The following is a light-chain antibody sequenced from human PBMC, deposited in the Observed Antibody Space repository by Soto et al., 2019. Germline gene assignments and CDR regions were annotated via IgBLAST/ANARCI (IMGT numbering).Light chain of an antibody. Sequence: QSALTQPASVSGSPGQSITISCTGTSSDVGGYKYVSWYQQHPGKAPRLMIYEVNKRPSGVPDRFSGSKSGYTASLTVSGLQTEDEAFYYCSSSAGIYHYLVFGGGTKLTVL. J-gene: IGLJ3*02. V-gene: IGLV2-8*01. CDR1: SSDVGGYKY. CDR3: SSSAGIYHYLV. CDR2: EVN.